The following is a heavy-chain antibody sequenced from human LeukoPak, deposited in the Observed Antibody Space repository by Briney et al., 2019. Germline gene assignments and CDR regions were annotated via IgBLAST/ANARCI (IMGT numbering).Heavy chain of an antibody. Sequence: PGGTLRLSCAASGFTFSSYGMHWVRQAPGKGLEWVAFIRHDGSNKYYADSVKGRFTISRDNSKNTVYLQMNSLRAEDTAVYYCAKGLSESRAEVGALFDYWGHGTLVTVSS. J-gene: IGHJ4*01. V-gene: IGHV3-30*02. CDR3: AKGLSESRAEVGALFDY. CDR1: GFTFSSYG. CDR2: IRHDGSNK. D-gene: IGHD6-13*01.